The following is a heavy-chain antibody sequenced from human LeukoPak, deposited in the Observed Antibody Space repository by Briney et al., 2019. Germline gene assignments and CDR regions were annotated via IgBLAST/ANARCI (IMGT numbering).Heavy chain of an antibody. Sequence: GGSLRLSCAASGFTISSYAMNWVRQAPGKGLEWVSYISSSSSTIYYADSVKGRFTISRDNAKNSLYLQMNSLRAEDTAVYYCATDFGGGPDYWGQGTLVTVSS. CDR1: GFTISSYA. J-gene: IGHJ4*02. V-gene: IGHV3-48*01. D-gene: IGHD3-10*01. CDR2: ISSSSSTI. CDR3: ATDFGGGPDY.